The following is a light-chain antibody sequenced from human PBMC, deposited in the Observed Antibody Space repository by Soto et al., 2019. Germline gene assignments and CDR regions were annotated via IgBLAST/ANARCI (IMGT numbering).Light chain of an antibody. J-gene: IGKJ5*01. CDR1: QSIGDS. V-gene: IGKV1-5*01. Sequence: DIQMTQSPSTVSASVGDRVTITCRASQSIGDSLAWYQQKPGKAPYLLISDVSSLERGVPSRFSGSGSGTDFTLTISSLQPEDFATYYCQHADSFPLITFGQGTRLEI. CDR3: QHADSFPLIT. CDR2: DVS.